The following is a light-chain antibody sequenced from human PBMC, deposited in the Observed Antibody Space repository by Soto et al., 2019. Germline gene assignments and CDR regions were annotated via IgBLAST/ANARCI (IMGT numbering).Light chain of an antibody. Sequence: DIQMTQSPSSLSASVGDRVTIACRAGQTISSNLNWYQQKPGKAPKLLSYAASTLLSGVPSRFSGSRSGTDFTLTISSLQPEDFATYYCQQSYGTPYTFGRGTKLEIK. CDR1: QTISSN. V-gene: IGKV1-39*01. CDR3: QQSYGTPYT. J-gene: IGKJ2*01. CDR2: AAS.